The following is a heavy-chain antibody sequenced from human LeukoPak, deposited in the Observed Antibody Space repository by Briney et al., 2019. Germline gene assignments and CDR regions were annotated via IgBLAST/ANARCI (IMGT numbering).Heavy chain of an antibody. V-gene: IGHV4-39*07. D-gene: IGHD3-22*01. CDR2: IYYSGST. J-gene: IGHJ4*02. CDR1: GGSISSSSYY. CDR3: ARENDYDSSGYLF. Sequence: SETLSLTCSVSGGSISSSSYYWGWIRQPPGKGLEWTGSIYYSGSTYYNPSLKSRVTISVDTSKNQFSLKLSSVTAADTAVYYCARENDYDSSGYLFWGQGTLVTVSS.